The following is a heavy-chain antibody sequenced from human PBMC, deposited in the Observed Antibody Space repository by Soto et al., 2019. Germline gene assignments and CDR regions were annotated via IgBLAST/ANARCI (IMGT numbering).Heavy chain of an antibody. CDR2: IYPGDSDT. J-gene: IGHJ6*02. D-gene: IGHD6-6*01. CDR1: GYSLASYW. CDR3: ARTRSFTLGFYYDGMDV. Sequence: RVESVKISCHGSGYSLASYWIGWVRQMPWKDLEWMGIIYPGDSDTRYSPSFQGQVTISADKSLRTAYLQWTSLKASDTALYYCARTRSFTLGFYYDGMDVWGQGTTVTVSS. V-gene: IGHV5-51*01.